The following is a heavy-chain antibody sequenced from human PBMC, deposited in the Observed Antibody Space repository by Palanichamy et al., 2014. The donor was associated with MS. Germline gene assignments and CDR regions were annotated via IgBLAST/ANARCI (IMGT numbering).Heavy chain of an antibody. V-gene: IGHV4-39*01. J-gene: IGHJ5*02. CDR1: GASITSYNYY. Sequence: QLQLQESGPGLVKPSETLSLTCTVSGASITSYNYYWGWIRQPPGKGLEWIGSIHYSGSTYYNSSLKSRVTISGDTSKNQFSLNLSSVTAADTAVYYCARRNYYGSGSYTPWGQGTLVTVSS. D-gene: IGHD3-10*01. CDR2: IHYSGST. CDR3: ARRNYYGSGSYTP.